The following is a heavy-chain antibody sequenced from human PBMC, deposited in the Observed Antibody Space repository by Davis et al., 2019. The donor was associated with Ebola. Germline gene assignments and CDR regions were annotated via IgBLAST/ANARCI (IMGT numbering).Heavy chain of an antibody. Sequence: GESLKISCAASGFTFSSYWMHWVRQAPGKGLVWVSRINSDGSSTSYADSVKGRFTISRDNAKNSLYLQMNSLRAEDTAVYYCVRGGKLVQKNWFDPWGQGTLVTVSS. J-gene: IGHJ5*02. CDR3: VRGGKLVQKNWFDP. D-gene: IGHD6-13*01. V-gene: IGHV3-74*01. CDR1: GFTFSSYW. CDR2: INSDGSST.